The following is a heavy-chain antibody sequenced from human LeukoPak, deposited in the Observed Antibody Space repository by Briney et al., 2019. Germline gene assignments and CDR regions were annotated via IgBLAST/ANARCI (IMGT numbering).Heavy chain of an antibody. V-gene: IGHV4-38-2*02. Sequence: SETLSLTCTVSGYSITSGYYWGWIRQPPGKGLEWIGSIYHSGSTYYNPSLKSRVTISVDTSKNQFSLKLSSVTAADTAVYYCARDENTVTTLYYYYYMDVWGKGTTVTVSS. CDR3: ARDENTVTTLYYYYYMDV. CDR2: IYHSGST. D-gene: IGHD4-17*01. J-gene: IGHJ6*03. CDR1: GYSITSGYY.